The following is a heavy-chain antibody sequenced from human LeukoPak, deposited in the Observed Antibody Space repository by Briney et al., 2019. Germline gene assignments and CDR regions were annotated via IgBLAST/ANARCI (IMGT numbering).Heavy chain of an antibody. V-gene: IGHV3-7*01. D-gene: IGHD3-3*01. CDR3: ATDRGWRTSGYYLYYLEY. Sequence: GGSLRLSCAASGFILSNHWMTWVRQAPGKGLEWVASIKHDGSEKYYVDSVRGRFTISRDNTMNSLYLQMSSLRAEDTAVYYCATDRGWRTSGYYLYYLEYWGQGTLVTYSS. CDR2: IKHDGSEK. J-gene: IGHJ4*02. CDR1: GFILSNHW.